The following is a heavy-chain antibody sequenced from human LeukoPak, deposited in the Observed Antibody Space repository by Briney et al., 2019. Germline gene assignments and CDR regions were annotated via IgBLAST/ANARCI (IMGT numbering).Heavy chain of an antibody. CDR2: IYYSGST. Sequence: NPSETLSLTCTVSGGSISSYYWSWIRQPPGKGLEWIGYIYYSGSTNYNPSLKSRVTISVDTSKNQFSLKLSSVTAADTAVYYCARAYYDILTGWRPFDYWGQGTLVTVSS. J-gene: IGHJ4*02. V-gene: IGHV4-59*01. CDR3: ARAYYDILTGWRPFDY. CDR1: GGSISSYY. D-gene: IGHD3-9*01.